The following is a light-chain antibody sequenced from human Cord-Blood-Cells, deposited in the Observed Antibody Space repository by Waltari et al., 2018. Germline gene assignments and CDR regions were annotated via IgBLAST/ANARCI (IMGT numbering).Light chain of an antibody. CDR3: SSYTSSSTVV. V-gene: IGLV2-14*03. J-gene: IGLJ2*01. CDR1: SSDVGGYNY. Sequence: QSALTQPASVSGSPGQSITISCTGTSSDVGGYNYVSCSQQHPGKAPKLMIYDVSNRPSVVSNRFSGSKSGNTASLTISGLQAEDEADYYCSSYTSSSTVVFGGGTKLTVL. CDR2: DVS.